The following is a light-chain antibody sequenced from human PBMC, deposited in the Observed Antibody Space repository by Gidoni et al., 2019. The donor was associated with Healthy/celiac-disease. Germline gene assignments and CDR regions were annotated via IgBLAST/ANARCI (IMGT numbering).Light chain of an antibody. V-gene: IGKV3-11*01. J-gene: IGKJ4*01. CDR2: DAS. CDR1: QSVSSY. CDR3: QQRSNWPPKVT. Sequence: IVLTQSPATLSLSPGERATLSCRASQSVSSYLAWYQQKPGQAPRLLIYDASNRATGIPARFSGSGSGTDFTLTISSLEPEDFAVYYCQQRSNWPPKVTFGGXTKVEIK.